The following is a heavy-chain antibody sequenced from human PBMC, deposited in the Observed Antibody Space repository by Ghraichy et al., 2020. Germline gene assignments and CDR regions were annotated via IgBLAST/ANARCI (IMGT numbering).Heavy chain of an antibody. CDR3: ARKDFKIHNYYGSGSGDFDY. V-gene: IGHV4-34*01. D-gene: IGHD3-10*01. J-gene: IGHJ4*02. Sequence: SQTLSLTCAVYGGSFSGYYWSWIRQPPGEGLEWIGEINHSGSTNYNPSLKSRVTISVDTSKNQFSLKLSSVTAADTAVYYCARKDFKIHNYYGSGSGDFDYWGQGTLVTVSS. CDR2: INHSGST. CDR1: GGSFSGYY.